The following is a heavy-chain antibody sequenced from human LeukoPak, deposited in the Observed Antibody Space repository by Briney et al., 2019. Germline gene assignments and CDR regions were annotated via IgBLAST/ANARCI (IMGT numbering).Heavy chain of an antibody. CDR2: IYHSGST. V-gene: IGHV4-38-2*01. Sequence: PSETLSLTCPVSGYSISSGYYWGWIRQPPGKGLEWIGNIYHSGSTYYSPSLKSRVTISVDTSKNQFSLQLSSVTAADTAVYYCARHKPSTGEIDYWGQGTLVTVSS. CDR3: ARHKPSTGEIDY. CDR1: GYSISSGYY. J-gene: IGHJ4*02. D-gene: IGHD1-1*01.